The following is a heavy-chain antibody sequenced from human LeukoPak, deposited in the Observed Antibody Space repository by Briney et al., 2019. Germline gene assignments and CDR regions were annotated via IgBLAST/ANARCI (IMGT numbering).Heavy chain of an antibody. D-gene: IGHD3-3*01. J-gene: IGHJ4*02. V-gene: IGHV4-39*01. Sequence: SETLSLTCTVSGGSISSSSYYWGWIRQPPGKGLEWIGSIYYSGSTYYNPSLKSRVTISVDTSKNQFSLKLGSVTAADTAVYYCARSKAIFGVVITRFDYWGQGTLVTVSS. CDR2: IYYSGST. CDR1: GGSISSSSYY. CDR3: ARSKAIFGVVITRFDY.